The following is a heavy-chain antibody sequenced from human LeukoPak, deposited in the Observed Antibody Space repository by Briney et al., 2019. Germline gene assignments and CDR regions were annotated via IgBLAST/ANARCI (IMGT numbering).Heavy chain of an antibody. CDR3: ARDGGAIGFDI. D-gene: IGHD4-23*01. CDR2: ISSSSSTI. Sequence: GGSLRLSCAASGFTFSSYSMNWVRQAPGKGLEWVSYISSSSSTIYYADSVKGRFTISRDNAKNSLYLQMNSLRAEDTAVYYCARDGGAIGFDIWGQGTMVTVSS. CDR1: GFTFSSYS. V-gene: IGHV3-48*01. J-gene: IGHJ3*02.